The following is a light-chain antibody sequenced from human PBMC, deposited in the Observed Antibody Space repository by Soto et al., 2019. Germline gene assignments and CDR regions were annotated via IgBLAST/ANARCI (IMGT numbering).Light chain of an antibody. Sequence: EIVLSQSPATLSLSPWERATQFGRASQSVSSYFAWYQQKPGQAPNLLSYDASNRATGIPARFSGSGSGTEFTLTISSLQSEDFAVYYCQQYNGWPITFGQGTRLEIK. CDR2: DAS. J-gene: IGKJ5*01. CDR1: QSVSSY. CDR3: QQYNGWPIT. V-gene: IGKV3D-15*01.